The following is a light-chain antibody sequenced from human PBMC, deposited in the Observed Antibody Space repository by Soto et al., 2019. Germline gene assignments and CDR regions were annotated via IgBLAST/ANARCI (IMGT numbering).Light chain of an antibody. V-gene: IGKV1-16*01. CDR3: QQYYSYPYT. CDR2: AES. Sequence: DIQMTQSPSSLSASVGDRVTITCRASQGISNYLAWYQQKPGKVPKLLIYAESTWQSGVPSRFSGSGSGTDFPLTISCLHSEDFATYYCQQYYSYPYTFGRGTKLEIK. J-gene: IGKJ2*01. CDR1: QGISNY.